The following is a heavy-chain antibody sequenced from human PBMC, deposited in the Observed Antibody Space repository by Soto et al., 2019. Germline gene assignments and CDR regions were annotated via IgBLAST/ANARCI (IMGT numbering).Heavy chain of an antibody. Sequence: PWETLSLTCTVSGDSMRSESYYWGWIRQSPGKGLEWIGSMYYSGATYYGPSLKSRVTISVDAPKNQFSLKLNSVTAADTAVYYCASAPVIFGVITIYYFDSWGQGTLVTVSS. D-gene: IGHD3-3*01. CDR3: ASAPVIFGVITIYYFDS. CDR2: MYYSGAT. V-gene: IGHV4-39*01. J-gene: IGHJ4*02. CDR1: GDSMRSESYY.